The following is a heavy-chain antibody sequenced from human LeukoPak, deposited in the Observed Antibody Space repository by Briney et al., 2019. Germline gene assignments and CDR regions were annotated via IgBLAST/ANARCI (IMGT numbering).Heavy chain of an antibody. J-gene: IGHJ4*02. D-gene: IGHD3-10*01. V-gene: IGHV1-18*01. Sequence: GASVKVSCKASGYTFTSFDISWVRQAPGQGLEWMGWVSTYNGNTNYVQKVQGRVTMTTDTSTSTAYMELRSLRSDDTAMYYCARVRDFYGSGNYCIDYWGQGTLVTVSS. CDR1: GYTFTSFD. CDR3: ARVRDFYGSGNYCIDY. CDR2: VSTYNGNT.